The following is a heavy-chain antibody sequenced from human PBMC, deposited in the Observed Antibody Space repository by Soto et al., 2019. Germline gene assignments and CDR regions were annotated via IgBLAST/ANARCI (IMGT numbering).Heavy chain of an antibody. CDR2: IYWDDDK. CDR3: ALRRGYCSGGSCYSIWFDP. J-gene: IGHJ5*02. Sequence: SGPTLVNPTQTLTLTCTFSGFSLSTSGVGVGWIRQPPGKALEWLALIYWDDDKRYSPSLKSRLTITKDTSKNQVVLTMTNLDPVDTATSYCALRRGYCSGGSCYSIWFDPWGQGTLVTVSS. CDR1: GFSLSTSGVG. V-gene: IGHV2-5*02. D-gene: IGHD2-15*01.